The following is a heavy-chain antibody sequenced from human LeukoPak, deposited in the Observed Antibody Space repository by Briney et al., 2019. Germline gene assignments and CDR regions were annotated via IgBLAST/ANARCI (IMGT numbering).Heavy chain of an antibody. J-gene: IGHJ3*02. Sequence: PGGSLRLSCAASGFTFSGYWMHWVRQAPGKGLVWVSRIYSDGSGTSYADSVKGRFTISRDNAKNTLYLQMNSLRAEDTAVYYCARDRYYGGNSHAFDIWGHGTMVTVSS. CDR1: GFTFSGYW. CDR2: IYSDGSGT. D-gene: IGHD4-23*01. CDR3: ARDRYYGGNSHAFDI. V-gene: IGHV3-74*01.